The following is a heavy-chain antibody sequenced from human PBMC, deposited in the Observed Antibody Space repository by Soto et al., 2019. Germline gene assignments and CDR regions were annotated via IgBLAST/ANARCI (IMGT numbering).Heavy chain of an antibody. CDR3: GGLEGLATISYYFDY. Sequence: PSETLSLTCTVSGGSVSSSIYYWGWVRQPPGKGLEWIGSVYYSGSTYYNPSLESRVTLSVDKSKNLFSLKLMSLSAADTAVYYCGGLEGLATISYYFDYWGQGP. J-gene: IGHJ4*02. V-gene: IGHV4-39*01. CDR1: GGSVSSSIYY. CDR2: VYYSGST. D-gene: IGHD3-9*01.